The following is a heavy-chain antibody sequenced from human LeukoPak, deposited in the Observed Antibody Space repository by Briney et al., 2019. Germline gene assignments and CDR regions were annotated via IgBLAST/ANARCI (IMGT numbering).Heavy chain of an antibody. J-gene: IGHJ4*02. CDR2: IYYSGGT. V-gene: IGHV4-61*08. D-gene: IGHD3-22*01. CDR3: ARDGLYDSSGYYMDS. CDR1: GASISSGDYY. Sequence: SETLSLTCTVSGASISSGDYYWGWIRQPPGKGLEWIGYIYYSGGTKYNPSLMSRVTISVDRAQNQFSLSLRSVTAADTAVYYCARDGLYDSSGYYMDSWGQGTLAIVSS.